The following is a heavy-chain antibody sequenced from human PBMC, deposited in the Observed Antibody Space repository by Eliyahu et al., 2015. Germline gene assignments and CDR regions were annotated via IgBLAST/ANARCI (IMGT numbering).Heavy chain of an antibody. J-gene: IGHJ4*02. CDR2: IYYSGST. D-gene: IGHD1-26*01. V-gene: IGHV4-59*01. Sequence: QVQLQESGPGLVKPSETLSLTCTVPGGSISSYYWSWIRQPPGKGLEWIGYIYYSGSTNYNPSLKSRVTISVDTSKNQFSLKLSSVTAADTAVYYCARGGIVGATFDYWGQGTLVTVSS. CDR1: GGSISSYY. CDR3: ARGGIVGATFDY.